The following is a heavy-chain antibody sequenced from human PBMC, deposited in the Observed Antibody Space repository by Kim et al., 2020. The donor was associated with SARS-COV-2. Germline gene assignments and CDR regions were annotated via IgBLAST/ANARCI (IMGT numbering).Heavy chain of an antibody. CDR3: ARGQGYYYDSSGNPNDWYLDL. CDR2: ISSSGTTI. V-gene: IGHV3-11*01. D-gene: IGHD3-22*01. Sequence: GGSLRLSCAASGFTFSDYHMSWIRQAPGKGLEWVSYISSSGTTIYYADSVKGRFTISRDNAKNPLYLQMNSLRAEDTAMYYCARGQGYYYDSSGNPNDWYLDLWGRGTLVTVSS. J-gene: IGHJ2*01. CDR1: GFTFSDYH.